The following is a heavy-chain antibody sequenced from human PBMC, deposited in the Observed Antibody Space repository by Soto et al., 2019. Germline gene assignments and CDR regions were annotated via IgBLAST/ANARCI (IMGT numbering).Heavy chain of an antibody. J-gene: IGHJ4*02. CDR3: ARGFDH. CDR2: IYSSGST. Sequence: QVLLQESGPGLVKPSQTLSLTCNVSGDSIRRTGYYWSWIRHRPGKGLEWIGYIYSSGSTYYNPSLESRLSISLDTSTSQISLKMNSVTPADSAIYYCARGFDHSGQGTLVAVST. V-gene: IGHV4-31*03. CDR1: GDSIRRTGYY.